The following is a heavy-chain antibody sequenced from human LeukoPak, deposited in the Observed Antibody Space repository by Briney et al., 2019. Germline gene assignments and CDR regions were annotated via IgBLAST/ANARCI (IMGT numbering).Heavy chain of an antibody. CDR3: ARDSSGYYHWFDP. CDR1: GGSISSYY. D-gene: IGHD3-22*01. CDR2: IYYSGTT. Sequence: SETLSLTCTVSGGSISSYYWSWIRQPPGKGLEWIGYIYYSGTTNYNPSLKSRVTLSVDTSKNQFSLKLTSVTAADTAVYYCARDSSGYYHWFDPWGQGTLVTVSS. V-gene: IGHV4-59*01. J-gene: IGHJ5*02.